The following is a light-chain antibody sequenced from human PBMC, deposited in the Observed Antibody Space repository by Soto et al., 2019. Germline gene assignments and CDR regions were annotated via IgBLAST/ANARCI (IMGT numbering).Light chain of an antibody. Sequence: QSVLTQPASVSGSPGQSITISCTGTSSDVGGYNYVSWYQQYPGKAPKLMIYEVSNRPSGVSNRFSGSKSGNTASLTISGLQGEDEADYYCSSYTSSSSVVFGGGTKLTVL. J-gene: IGLJ2*01. CDR3: SSYTSSSSVV. V-gene: IGLV2-14*01. CDR1: SSDVGGYNY. CDR2: EVS.